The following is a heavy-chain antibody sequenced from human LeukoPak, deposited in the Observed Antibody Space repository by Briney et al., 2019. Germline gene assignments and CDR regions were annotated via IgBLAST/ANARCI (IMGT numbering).Heavy chain of an antibody. J-gene: IGHJ3*02. D-gene: IGHD6-19*01. CDR1: GYTFTSYY. CDR2: INPSGGST. CDR3: ARDGSSGWDRENHNDAFDI. V-gene: IGHV1-46*01. Sequence: ASVTVSCKASGYTFTSYYMHWVRQAPGQGLEWMGIINPSGGSTSYAQKFQGRVTMTRDTSTSTVYMELSSLRSEDTAVYYCARDGSSGWDRENHNDAFDIWGQGTMVTVSS.